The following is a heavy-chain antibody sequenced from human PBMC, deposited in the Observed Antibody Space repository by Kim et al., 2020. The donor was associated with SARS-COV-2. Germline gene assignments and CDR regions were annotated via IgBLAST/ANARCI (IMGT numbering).Heavy chain of an antibody. J-gene: IGHJ4*01. CDR3: AKFYGSETYSFDH. Sequence: GGSLRLSCAASGFTFTNYAISWVRQAPGKGLEWVSDIGASGVTTSYADSVKGRFTVSRDNSKNMVYMQMNSLRVDDTAVYYCAKFYGSETYSFDHWGHGILVTVSS. V-gene: IGHV3-23*01. CDR1: GFTFTNYA. CDR2: IGASGVTT. D-gene: IGHD3-10*01.